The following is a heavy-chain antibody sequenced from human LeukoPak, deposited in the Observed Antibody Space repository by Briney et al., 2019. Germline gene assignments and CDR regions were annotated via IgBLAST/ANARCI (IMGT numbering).Heavy chain of an antibody. CDR1: GFTFTSFG. CDR3: AIVGATSPFDY. Sequence: SVKVSCKASGFTFTSFGFSWVRQAPGQGLEWMGGIIPIFGTANYAQKFQGRVTITADESTSTAYMELSSLRSEDTAVYYCAIVGATSPFDYWGQGTLVTVSS. J-gene: IGHJ4*02. D-gene: IGHD1-26*01. V-gene: IGHV1-69*13. CDR2: IIPIFGTA.